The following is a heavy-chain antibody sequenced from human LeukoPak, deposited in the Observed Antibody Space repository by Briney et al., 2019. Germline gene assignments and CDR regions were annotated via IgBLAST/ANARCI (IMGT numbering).Heavy chain of an antibody. CDR3: AREWLGI. D-gene: IGHD6-19*01. J-gene: IGHJ3*02. CDR2: INHSGST. V-gene: IGHV4-34*01. CDR1: GGSFSGYY. Sequence: TSETLSLTCAVYGGSFSGYYWSWIRQPPGKGLEWIGEINHSGSTNYNPSLKSRVTISVDTSKNQFSLKLSSVTAADTAVYYCAREWLGIWGQGTMVTVSS.